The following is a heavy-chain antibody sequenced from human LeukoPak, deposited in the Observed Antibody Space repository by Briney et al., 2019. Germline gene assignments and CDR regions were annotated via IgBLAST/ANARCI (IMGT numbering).Heavy chain of an antibody. D-gene: IGHD4-23*01. Sequence: GGSLRLSCAASGFTFSNYWMSWVRQAPEKGLEWVANIKQDGSVRQYVDSMKGRFTISRDNAKNSLYLQMHSLRAEDTAVYYCARDRDDGGFEYWGQGTLVTVSS. CDR3: ARDRDDGGFEY. V-gene: IGHV3-7*01. CDR2: IKQDGSVR. CDR1: GFTFSNYW. J-gene: IGHJ4*02.